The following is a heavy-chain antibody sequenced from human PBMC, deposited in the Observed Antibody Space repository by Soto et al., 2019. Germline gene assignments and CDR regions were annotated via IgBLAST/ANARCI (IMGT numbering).Heavy chain of an antibody. CDR2: IYYSGIT. CDR1: GVSISNSSYY. V-gene: IGHV4-39*01. Sequence: QLQVQESGPGLEKPSETLSLTCTVSGVSISNSSYYWSWMHRPPGKALESIGTIYYSGITYYNPSLKSRVTSSVDWSKNQFSLKLTSVTAADTAVYYCARHGSNWGQGTLVTVSS. J-gene: IGHJ4*02. CDR3: ARHGSN.